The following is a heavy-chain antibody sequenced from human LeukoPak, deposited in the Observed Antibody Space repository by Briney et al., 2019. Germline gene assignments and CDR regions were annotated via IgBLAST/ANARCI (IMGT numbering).Heavy chain of an antibody. V-gene: IGHV3-66*01. D-gene: IGHD6-19*01. CDR1: GFTVSGNY. CDR3: ASLAVAGTWVYFDY. CDR2: IYSGGST. J-gene: IGHJ4*02. Sequence: GGSLRLSCAASGFTVSGNYMSWVRQAPGKGLEWVSVIYSGGSTNYADAVKGRFIIYRDNSKNTLYLQMNSLRAEDTAVYYCASLAVAGTWVYFDYWGQGTLVTVSS.